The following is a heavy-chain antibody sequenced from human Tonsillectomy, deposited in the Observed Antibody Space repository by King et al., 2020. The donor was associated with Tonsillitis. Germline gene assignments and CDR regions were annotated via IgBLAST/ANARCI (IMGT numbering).Heavy chain of an antibody. Sequence: VQLVESGGGLVQPGGSLRLSCAASGFTFRSHWMSWVRQAPGKGLEWVANIKEDGSEKYYVDSVKGRFTISRDNAENSLYLQMNSLRAEDTALYYCARDRWSSSSRTFDYWGQGPLVTVSS. J-gene: IGHJ4*02. D-gene: IGHD6-6*01. CDR1: GFTFRSHW. V-gene: IGHV3-7*01. CDR3: ARDRWSSSSRTFDY. CDR2: IKEDGSEK.